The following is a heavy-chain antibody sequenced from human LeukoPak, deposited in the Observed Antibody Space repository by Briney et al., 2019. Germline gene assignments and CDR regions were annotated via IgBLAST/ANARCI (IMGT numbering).Heavy chain of an antibody. V-gene: IGHV4-34*01. D-gene: IGHD3-10*01. CDR3: ARGVVWFGELYHLFDY. CDR2: INHSGST. J-gene: IGHJ4*02. Sequence: PSETLSLTCAVYGGSFSGYYWSWIRQPPGKGLEWIGEINHSGSTNYNPSLKSRVTISVDTSKNQFSLKLSSVTAADTAVYYCARGVVWFGELYHLFDYWGQGTLVTVSS. CDR1: GGSFSGYY.